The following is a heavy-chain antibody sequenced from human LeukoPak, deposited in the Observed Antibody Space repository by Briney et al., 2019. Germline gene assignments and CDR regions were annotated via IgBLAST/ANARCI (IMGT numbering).Heavy chain of an antibody. D-gene: IGHD2-8*01. J-gene: IGHJ4*02. Sequence: GASVKVSCKASGYNFTNYDINWVRQATGQGLEWMAWMNPNSANTGYSQKFQGRITVTRDTSINTAYMELTSLRSEDTAVYFCARGNGRCDYRGPGSLVTVSS. CDR3: ARGNGRCDY. CDR1: GYNFTNYD. V-gene: IGHV1-8*01. CDR2: MNPNSANT.